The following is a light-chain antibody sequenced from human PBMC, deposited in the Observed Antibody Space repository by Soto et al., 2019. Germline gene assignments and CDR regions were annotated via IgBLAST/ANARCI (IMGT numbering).Light chain of an antibody. CDR3: QQFGSSIPHT. CDR1: QVIGSRY. V-gene: IGKV3-20*01. CDR2: GAS. Sequence: ELVMTQSPGTLSLSPGERATISCRASQVIGSRYLAWYHQKSGQAPRLLIYGASSRATGIPDRFSGSGSGTDFTITISRLEPEDFGVYYCQQFGSSIPHTFGQGTKLDIK. J-gene: IGKJ2*01.